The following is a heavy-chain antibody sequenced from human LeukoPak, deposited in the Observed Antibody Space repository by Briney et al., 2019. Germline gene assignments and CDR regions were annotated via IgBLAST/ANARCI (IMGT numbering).Heavy chain of an antibody. CDR2: ITSSGNNI. V-gene: IGHV3-64*02. D-gene: IGHD2-2*01. J-gene: IGHJ4*02. CDR1: GFIFNSYA. Sequence: GGSLRLSCAASGFIFNSYAMHWVRQAPGRGLEYVSAITSSGNNIFYADSVKGRFTISRDTAKNSLYLQMNSLRPEDTAFYYCARSTAVTTGSDYWGQGTLVTVSS. CDR3: ARSTAVTTGSDY.